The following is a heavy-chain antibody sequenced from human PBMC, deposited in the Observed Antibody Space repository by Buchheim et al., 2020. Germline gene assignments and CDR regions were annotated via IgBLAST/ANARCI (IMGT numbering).Heavy chain of an antibody. CDR3: ARQGYYDSSGSWGEYYFDY. CDR1: GFTFSNYW. D-gene: IGHD3-22*01. J-gene: IGHJ4*02. V-gene: IGHV3-7*01. Sequence: EVQLVESGGGLVQPGGSLRLSCAASGFTFSNYWMSWVRQAPGKGLEWVASINEGGSDKFYLDSVKGRFTISRDNANKLLYLQMNSLRVEDTAVYYCARQGYYDSSGSWGEYYFDYWGQGTL. CDR2: INEGGSDK.